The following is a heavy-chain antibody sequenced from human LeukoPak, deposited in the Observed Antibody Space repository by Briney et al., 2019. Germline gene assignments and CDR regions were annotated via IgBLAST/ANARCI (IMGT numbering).Heavy chain of an antibody. Sequence: PGGSLRLSCAASGFTFSSYEMNWVRQAPGKGLEWVSYISSSGSTIYYADSVKGRFTISRDNAKNSLYLQMNSLRAEDTAVYYCARVMIQLGLHWGQGTLVTVSS. D-gene: IGHD5-18*01. V-gene: IGHV3-48*03. CDR1: GFTFSSYE. CDR3: ARVMIQLGLH. J-gene: IGHJ4*02. CDR2: ISSSGSTI.